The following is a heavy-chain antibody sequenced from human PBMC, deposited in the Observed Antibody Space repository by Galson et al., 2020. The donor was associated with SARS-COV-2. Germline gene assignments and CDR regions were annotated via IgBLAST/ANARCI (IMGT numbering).Heavy chain of an antibody. V-gene: IGHV3-7*01. D-gene: IGHD2-15*01. Sequence: GESLKISCVVSGFTFKDYWMNWLRQAPGKGLEWVANIRGDGSATNYVDSVQGRFSISRDNAVDTLYLEMNSLRVEDTAVYYCTREGWQGGYWGQGTRVTVSS. J-gene: IGHJ4*02. CDR1: GFTFKDYW. CDR2: IRGDGSAT. CDR3: TREGWQGGY.